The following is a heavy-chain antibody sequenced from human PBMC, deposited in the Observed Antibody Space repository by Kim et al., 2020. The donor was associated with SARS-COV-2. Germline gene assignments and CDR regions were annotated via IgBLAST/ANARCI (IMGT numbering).Heavy chain of an antibody. J-gene: IGHJ3*02. CDR2: IWYDGSNK. CDR3: ARKSDAFDI. V-gene: IGHV3-33*01. CDR1: GFTFSSYG. Sequence: GGSLRPSCAASGFTFSSYGMHWVRQAPGKGLEWVAVIWYDGSNKYYADSVKGRFTISRDNSKNTLYLQMNSLRAEDTAVYYCARKSDAFDIWGQGTMVTVSS.